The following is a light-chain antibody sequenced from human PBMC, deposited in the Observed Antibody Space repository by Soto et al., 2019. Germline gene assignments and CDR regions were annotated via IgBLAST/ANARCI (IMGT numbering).Light chain of an antibody. CDR3: QQYGGAPQT. CDR2: GAS. CDR1: ESVRSSY. J-gene: IGKJ1*01. V-gene: IGKV3-20*01. Sequence: ESVLTQSPGTLLLSPGERATLSCRASESVRSSYLAWYQQKPGQAPRLLIYGASSRTTGIPDRFSGSGSGTDFTLTIGRLEPEDFAVYYCQQYGGAPQTFGQGTKV.